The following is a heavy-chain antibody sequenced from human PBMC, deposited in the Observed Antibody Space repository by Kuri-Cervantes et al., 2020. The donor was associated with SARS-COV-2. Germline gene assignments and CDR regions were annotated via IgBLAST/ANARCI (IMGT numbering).Heavy chain of an antibody. CDR3: ARDPTGYCSGGSCYLDSWFDP. CDR2: INPNSGGT. CDR1: GYTFTGYY. Sequence: ASVKVSCKASGYTFTGYYMHWVRQAPGQGLEWMGWINPNSGGTNYAQKFQGRVTMTRDTSISTAYMELSRLRSDDTAVYYCARDPTGYCSGGSCYLDSWFDPWGQGTLVPSPQ. J-gene: IGHJ5*02. D-gene: IGHD2-15*01. V-gene: IGHV1-2*02.